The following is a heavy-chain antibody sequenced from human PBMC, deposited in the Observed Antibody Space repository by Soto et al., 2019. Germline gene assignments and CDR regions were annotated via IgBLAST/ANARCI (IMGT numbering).Heavy chain of an antibody. Sequence: QVQLVESGGGVVQPGRSLRLSCAASGFTFSSYGMHWVRQAPGKGLEWVAVISYDGSNKYYADSVKGRFTISRDNSKNXLYLQMNSLRAEDTAVYYCANQDYDYVWGSYRLDYWGQGTLVTVSS. CDR3: ANQDYDYVWGSYRLDY. CDR2: ISYDGSNK. V-gene: IGHV3-30*18. D-gene: IGHD3-16*02. J-gene: IGHJ4*02. CDR1: GFTFSSYG.